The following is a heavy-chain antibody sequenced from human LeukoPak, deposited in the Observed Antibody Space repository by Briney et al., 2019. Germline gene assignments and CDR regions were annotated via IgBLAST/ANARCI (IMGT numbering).Heavy chain of an antibody. CDR2: IIPIFGTA. CDR1: GGTFSSYA. CDR3: ATDTVTTSYYYYIDV. V-gene: IGHV1-69*19. J-gene: IGHJ6*03. D-gene: IGHD4-17*01. Sequence: PVKVSGKASGGTFSSYAISWVRQAPGQGLEWRGGIIPIFGTANYAPKFQGRVTITADESTSTAYMELSSLRSEDTAVYYCATDTVTTSYYYYIDVWGKGTTVTVSS.